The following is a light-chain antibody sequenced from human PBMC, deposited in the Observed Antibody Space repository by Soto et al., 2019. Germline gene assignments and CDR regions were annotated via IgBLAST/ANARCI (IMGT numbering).Light chain of an antibody. Sequence: LTQPRSVSGSPGQSVTISCTGTSSDVGGYNYVSWYQQHPGKAPKLIIYDVSKWPSGVPDRFSGSKSGNTASLTISGLQAEDEADYYCCSYAGSFTYVFGTGTKVTVL. CDR3: CSYAGSFTYV. J-gene: IGLJ1*01. CDR2: DVS. V-gene: IGLV2-11*01. CDR1: SSDVGGYNY.